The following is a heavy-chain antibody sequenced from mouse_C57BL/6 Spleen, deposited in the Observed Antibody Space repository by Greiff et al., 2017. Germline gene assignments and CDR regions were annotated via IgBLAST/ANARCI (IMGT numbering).Heavy chain of an antibody. CDR2: IYPGSGST. CDR1: GYTFTSYW. CDR3: ARHDGYVHYFDY. D-gene: IGHD2-3*01. J-gene: IGHJ2*01. V-gene: IGHV1-55*01. Sequence: QVQLQQPGAELVKPGASVKMSCKASGYTFTSYWITWVKQRPGQGLEWIGDIYPGSGSTYYNEKFKSKATLTVDTASSTAYMQLSSLTSEDSAVYYCARHDGYVHYFDYWGQGTTLTVSS.